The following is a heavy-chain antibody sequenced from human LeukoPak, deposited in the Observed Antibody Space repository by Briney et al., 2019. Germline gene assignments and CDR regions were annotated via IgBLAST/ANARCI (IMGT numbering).Heavy chain of an antibody. CDR3: ARHGGSGLDDMFDI. CDR2: IKQDGSEK. Sequence: GGSLRFSCAASGFTFSSYWMSWVRQAPGKGLEWVANIKQDGSEKYYVDSVKGRFTIARDNAKSSMYLHTNILRAEDTAVYYCARHGGSGLDDMFDIWGQGTMVTVSS. D-gene: IGHD3-10*01. V-gene: IGHV3-7*01. CDR1: GFTFSSYW. J-gene: IGHJ3*02.